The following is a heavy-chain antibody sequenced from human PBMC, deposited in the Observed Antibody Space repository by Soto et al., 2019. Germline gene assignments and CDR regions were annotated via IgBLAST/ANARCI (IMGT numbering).Heavy chain of an antibody. D-gene: IGHD1-1*01. CDR2: ICYSGST. Sequence: QVQLQESGPGLVKPSETLSLTCTVSGGSISSYYWSWIRQPPGKGLEWIGYICYSGSTNYNPSLKSRVTISVDTSKNQFSLKLSSATAADTAVYYCARRYGGNLDYWGQGTLVTVSS. J-gene: IGHJ4*02. CDR3: ARRYGGNLDY. CDR1: GGSISSYY. V-gene: IGHV4-59*08.